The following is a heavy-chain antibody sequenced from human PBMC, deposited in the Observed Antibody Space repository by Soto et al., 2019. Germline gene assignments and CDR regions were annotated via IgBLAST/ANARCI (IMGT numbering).Heavy chain of an antibody. CDR1: GFTFSSYA. J-gene: IGHJ5*02. D-gene: IGHD6-19*01. V-gene: IGHV3-30-3*01. CDR2: ISCDGSNK. CDR3: ASASGWYGEFDP. Sequence: GGSLRLSCAASGFTFSSYAMHWVRQAPGKGLEWVAVISCDGSNKYYADSVKGRFTISRDNSKNTLYLQMNSLRAEDTAVYYCASASGWYGEFDPWGQGTLVTVSS.